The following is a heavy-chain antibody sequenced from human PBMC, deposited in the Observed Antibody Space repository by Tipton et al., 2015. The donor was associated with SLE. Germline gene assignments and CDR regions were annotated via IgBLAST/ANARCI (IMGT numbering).Heavy chain of an antibody. D-gene: IGHD1-1*01. Sequence: SLRLSCAASGFTFSGSAMHWVRQASGKGLEWVGRIRSKANSYATAYAASVKGRFTISRDDSKNTAYLQMNSLKTEDTAVYYCVREGSAWTTWGQGTLVTVSS. V-gene: IGHV3-73*01. CDR3: VREGSAWTT. J-gene: IGHJ4*02. CDR2: IRSKANSYAT. CDR1: GFTFSGSA.